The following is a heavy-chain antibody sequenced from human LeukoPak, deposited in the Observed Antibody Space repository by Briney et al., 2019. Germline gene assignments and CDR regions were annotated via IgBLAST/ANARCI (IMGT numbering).Heavy chain of an antibody. J-gene: IGHJ6*02. V-gene: IGHV3-9*01. Sequence: PGGSLRLSCAATGFSFTDYGMHWVRQPPGKGLEWVSAINWNGGGTDYADSVKGRFIISRDNAKNSLYLQLSSLRPEDTALYYCAKHLTATNTYIFFGLDVWGQGTSVTVSS. D-gene: IGHD1-26*01. CDR3: AKHLTATNTYIFFGLDV. CDR2: INWNGGGT. CDR1: GFSFTDYG.